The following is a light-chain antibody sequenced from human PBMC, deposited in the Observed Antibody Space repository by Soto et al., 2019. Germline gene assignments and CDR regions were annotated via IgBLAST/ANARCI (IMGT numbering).Light chain of an antibody. V-gene: IGLV2-8*01. CDR1: SSDVGGYNH. J-gene: IGLJ1*01. CDR3: SSYADGNTFYV. Sequence: QSVLTRPPSAAGSPGQSVTISCTGTSSDVGGYNHVSWYQQHPGKAPKLMIFEVTKRPSGVPDRFSASKSGNTASLTVSGLRAEDEADYYCSSYADGNTFYVFGTGTKVTVL. CDR2: EVT.